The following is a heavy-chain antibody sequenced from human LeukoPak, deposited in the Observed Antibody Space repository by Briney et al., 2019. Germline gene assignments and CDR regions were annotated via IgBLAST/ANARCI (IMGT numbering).Heavy chain of an antibody. V-gene: IGHV3-53*01. CDR1: GFTVSSNY. J-gene: IGHJ6*03. CDR2: IYSGGSK. Sequence: PGGSLRLSCAASGFTVSSNYMSWVRQAPGKGLEGVSVIYSGGSKYYADSVKGRFTISRDNSKNTLYLQMNSLRAEDTAVYYCARARWGSGYYYYYMDVWGKGTTVIVSS. CDR3: ARARWGSGYYYYYMDV. D-gene: IGHD7-27*01.